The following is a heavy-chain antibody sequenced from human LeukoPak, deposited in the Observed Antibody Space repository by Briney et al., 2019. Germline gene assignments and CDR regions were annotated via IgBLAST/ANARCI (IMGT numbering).Heavy chain of an antibody. CDR3: AKWGDYDVLTGYYVSDY. D-gene: IGHD3-9*01. CDR2: ITGSGGST. J-gene: IGHJ4*02. V-gene: IGHV3-23*01. CDR1: GFIFINYA. Sequence: GGSLRLSCAASGFIFINYAMSWVRQAPGKGLEWVSAITGSGGSTYYADSVKGRFTISRDNSKNTLYLQMNSLRAEDTAVYYCAKWGDYDVLTGYYVSDYWGQGTLVTVSS.